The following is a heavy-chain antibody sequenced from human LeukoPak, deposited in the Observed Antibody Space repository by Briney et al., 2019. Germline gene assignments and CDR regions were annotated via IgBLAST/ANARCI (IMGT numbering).Heavy chain of an antibody. J-gene: IGHJ5*02. CDR3: ATDGAGFDT. CDR2: INIGGTNT. CDR1: GFTFNDYY. V-gene: IGHV3-11*01. Sequence: GGSLRLSCAPSGFTFNDYYMSSTRQAPGRGLEWLSYINIGGTNTHYADSVKGRFTISRDNAKKSLYLEMNNLRAEDTAVYYCATDGAGFDTWGQGVLVTVSS.